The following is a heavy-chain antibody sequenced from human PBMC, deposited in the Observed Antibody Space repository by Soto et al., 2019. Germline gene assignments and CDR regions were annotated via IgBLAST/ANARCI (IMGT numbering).Heavy chain of an antibody. CDR2: ISYDGSNK. CDR1: GFTFSSYG. V-gene: IGHV3-30*18. J-gene: IGHJ4*02. D-gene: IGHD3-3*01. CDR3: AKDELSYYDFWSGYYFDY. Sequence: GGSLRLSCAASGFTFSSYGMHWVRQAPGKGLEWVAVISYDGSNKYYADSVKGRFTISRDNSKNTLYLQMNSLRAEDTAVYYCAKDELSYYDFWSGYYFDYWGQGTLVTVSS.